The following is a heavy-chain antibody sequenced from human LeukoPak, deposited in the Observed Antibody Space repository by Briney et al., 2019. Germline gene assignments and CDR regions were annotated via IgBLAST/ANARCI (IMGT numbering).Heavy chain of an antibody. D-gene: IGHD2-2*01. J-gene: IGHJ4*02. CDR2: ISYDGSNK. Sequence: GGSLRLSCAASGFTFSSYAMHWVRQAPGKGLEWVAVISYDGSNKYYADSVKGRFTISRDNSKNTLYLQMNSLRAEDTAVYYCARDVSAGVVPAAMAPDYRGQGTLVTVSS. CDR1: GFTFSSYA. V-gene: IGHV3-30*04. CDR3: ARDVSAGVVPAAMAPDY.